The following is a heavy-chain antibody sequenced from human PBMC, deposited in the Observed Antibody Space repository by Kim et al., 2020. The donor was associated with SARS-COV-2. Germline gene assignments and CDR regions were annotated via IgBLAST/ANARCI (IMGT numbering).Heavy chain of an antibody. CDR2: INTNTGNP. D-gene: IGHD3-10*01. CDR1: GYTFTSFS. Sequence: ASVKVSCKASGYTFTSFSINWVRQAPGQGLEWMGWINTNTGNPTYAQGFTGRFVFSLDTSVSTAFLQISSLKAEDTAVYFCARRLWFGDHDAFGFWGQGTMVTVSS. J-gene: IGHJ3*01. V-gene: IGHV7-4-1*02. CDR3: ARRLWFGDHDAFGF.